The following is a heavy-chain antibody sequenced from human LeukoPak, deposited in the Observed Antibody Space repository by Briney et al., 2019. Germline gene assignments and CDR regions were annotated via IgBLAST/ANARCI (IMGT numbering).Heavy chain of an antibody. Sequence: GGSLRLSCAASGFTFSDNYMSWIRQAPGKGLEWVSYISSSGSTIYYADSVKGRFTISRDNAKNSLYLQMNSLRAEDTAVYYCASPKSNWNFFSSDYWGQGTLVTVSS. CDR1: GFTFSDNY. CDR2: ISSSGSTI. D-gene: IGHD1-7*01. V-gene: IGHV3-11*01. J-gene: IGHJ4*02. CDR3: ASPKSNWNFFSSDY.